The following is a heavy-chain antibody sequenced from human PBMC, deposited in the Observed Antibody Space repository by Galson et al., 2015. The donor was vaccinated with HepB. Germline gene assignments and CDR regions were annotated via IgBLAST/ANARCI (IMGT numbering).Heavy chain of an antibody. J-gene: IGHJ6*02. CDR1: GGSISSYY. V-gene: IGHV4-59*12. CDR3: ARGGEYSYGPHIYYYYYYGMDV. Sequence: ETLSLTCTVSGGSISSYYWSWIRQPPGKGLEWIGYIYYSGSTNYNPSLKSRVTISVDTSKNQFSLKLSSVTAADTAVYYCARGGEYSYGPHIYYYYYYGMDVWGQGTTGTVSS. CDR2: IYYSGST. D-gene: IGHD5-18*01.